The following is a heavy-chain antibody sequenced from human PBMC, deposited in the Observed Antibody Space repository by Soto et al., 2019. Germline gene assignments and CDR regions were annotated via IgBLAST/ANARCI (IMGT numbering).Heavy chain of an antibody. J-gene: IGHJ4*02. V-gene: IGHV3-30*18. Sequence: QVQLVESGGGVVQPGRSLRLSCAASGFTFSSYGMHWVRQAPGKGLEWVAVISYDGSNKYYADSVKGRFTISRDNSKNTLYLQMNSLRAEDTAVYYCAKDGPREAFGYWGQGTLVTVSS. CDR3: AKDGPREAFGY. D-gene: IGHD1-26*01. CDR1: GFTFSSYG. CDR2: ISYDGSNK.